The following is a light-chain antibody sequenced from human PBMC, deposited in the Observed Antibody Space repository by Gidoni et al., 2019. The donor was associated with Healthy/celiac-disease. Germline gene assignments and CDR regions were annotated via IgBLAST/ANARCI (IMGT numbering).Light chain of an antibody. CDR1: QDISNY. CDR3: QQYDNLIT. CDR2: DAS. Sequence: DIQMTQSPSSLSASVGDRVTITCQASQDISNYLNWYQQKPGKAPKLLIYDASNLETGVPSIFSGSGSGTDFTFTISSLQPEDIATYYCQQYDNLITFGGGTKVEIK. J-gene: IGKJ4*01. V-gene: IGKV1-33*01.